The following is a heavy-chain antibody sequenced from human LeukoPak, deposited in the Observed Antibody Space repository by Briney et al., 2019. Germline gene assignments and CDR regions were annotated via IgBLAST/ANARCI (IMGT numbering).Heavy chain of an antibody. CDR1: GDSVSTNTAA. CDR2: TYYRSKWYF. CDR3: VRDHGGLDY. J-gene: IGHJ4*02. V-gene: IGHV6-1*01. Sequence: SQTLSLTCAISGDSVSTNTAAWNWIRQSPSRGLEWLGRTYYRSKWYFDYAIPVKSRIIINPDTSENQFSLLLNSVAPEDAAVYYCVRDHGGLDYWGQGTVVTVSS.